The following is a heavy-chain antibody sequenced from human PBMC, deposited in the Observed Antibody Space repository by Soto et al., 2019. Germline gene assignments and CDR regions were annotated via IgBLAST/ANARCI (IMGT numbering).Heavy chain of an antibody. CDR1: GGTFSSYA. Sequence: ASVKVSCKASGGTFSSYAISWVRQAPGQGLEWMGGIIPIFGTANYAQKYQGRVTMTTDASTSTAYMELRSLRSDDTAVYYCARLNNVVVVAANPRNWFDPWGQGTLVTVSS. V-gene: IGHV1-69*05. CDR3: ARLNNVVVVAANPRNWFDP. CDR2: IIPIFGTA. J-gene: IGHJ5*02. D-gene: IGHD2-15*01.